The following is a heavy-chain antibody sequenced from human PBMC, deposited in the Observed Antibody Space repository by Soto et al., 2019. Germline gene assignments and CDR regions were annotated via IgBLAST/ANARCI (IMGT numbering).Heavy chain of an antibody. CDR2: INAGNGDT. V-gene: IGHV1-3*01. CDR1: GYTFTTYA. D-gene: IGHD3-22*01. J-gene: IGHJ4*02. CDR3: AREYYYDSSGYITRLYDD. Sequence: GASVKVSCKASGYTFTTYAMHWVRQAPGQSLEWMGWINAGNGDTKYSQNFQGRVTITRDTSASTAYMELSSLRSEDTAVYYCAREYYYDSSGYITRLYDDWGKGTLVTVAS.